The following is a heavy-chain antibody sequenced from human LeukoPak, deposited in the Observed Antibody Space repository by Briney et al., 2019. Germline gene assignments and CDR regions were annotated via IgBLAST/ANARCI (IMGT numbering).Heavy chain of an antibody. D-gene: IGHD2-2*01. Sequence: PGGSLTLSCAASGLSFSNYGMHWVRQAPGKGLEWVAFIRHDGSDQRYAESVKGRFIISRDSSKNTLYLQMNSLRPEDAGVFYCAKDQCSNTRCYGSPGYWGQGTLVTVSS. J-gene: IGHJ4*02. V-gene: IGHV3-30*02. CDR3: AKDQCSNTRCYGSPGY. CDR1: GLSFSNYG. CDR2: IRHDGSDQ.